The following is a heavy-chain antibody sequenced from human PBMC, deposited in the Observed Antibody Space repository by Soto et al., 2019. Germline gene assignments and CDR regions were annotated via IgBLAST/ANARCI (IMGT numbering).Heavy chain of an antibody. CDR2: ISGSGGST. D-gene: IGHD4-4*01. J-gene: IGHJ6*02. CDR1: GFTFSSYA. Sequence: GESLKISCAASGFTFSSYAMSWVRQAPGKGLEWVSAISGSGGSTYYADSVKGRFTISRDNSKNTLYLQMNSLRAEDTAVYYCAKGSSDYSNYVPFYYYGMDVWGQGTTVTVSS. V-gene: IGHV3-23*01. CDR3: AKGSSDYSNYVPFYYYGMDV.